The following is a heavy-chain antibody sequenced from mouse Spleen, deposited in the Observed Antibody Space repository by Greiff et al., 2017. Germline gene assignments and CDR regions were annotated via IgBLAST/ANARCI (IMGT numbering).Heavy chain of an antibody. Sequence: DVKLQESGGGLVKPGGSLKLSCAASGFTFSDYGMHWVRQAPEKGLEWVAYISSGSSTIYYADTVKGRFTISRDNAKNTLFLQMTSLRSEDTAMYYCAREGNYWYFDVWGAGTTVTVSS. CDR1: GFTFSDYG. D-gene: IGHD2-1*01. V-gene: IGHV5-17*01. CDR3: AREGNYWYFDV. CDR2: ISSGSSTI. J-gene: IGHJ1*01.